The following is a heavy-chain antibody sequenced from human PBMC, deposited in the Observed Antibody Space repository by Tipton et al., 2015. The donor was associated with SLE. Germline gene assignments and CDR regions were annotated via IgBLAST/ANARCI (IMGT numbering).Heavy chain of an antibody. CDR3: ARGAPPTFY. Sequence: TLSLTCAAYGGSFSGYYWSWIRQPPGKGLEWIGEINHSGSTNYNSSLKSRVTISVDTSKNQFSLKLSSVTAADTAVYYCARGAPPTFYWGQGTLVTVSS. V-gene: IGHV4-34*01. CDR1: GGSFSGYY. CDR2: INHSGST. J-gene: IGHJ4*02.